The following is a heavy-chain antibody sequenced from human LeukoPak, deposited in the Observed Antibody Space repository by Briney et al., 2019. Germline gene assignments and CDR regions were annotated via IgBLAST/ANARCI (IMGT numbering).Heavy chain of an antibody. CDR2: IKQEGSEK. V-gene: IGHV3-7*01. CDR3: ATRYYHDTSGYSFDN. Sequence: GGSLRLSCTASRFTFSRYWMHWVRQAPGKGLEWVADIKQEGSEKYYADSVKGRFTISRDDAKNSLYLEMSSLRAEDTAVYYCATRYYHDTSGYSFDNWGQGTLVAVS. CDR1: RFTFSRYW. J-gene: IGHJ4*02. D-gene: IGHD3-22*01.